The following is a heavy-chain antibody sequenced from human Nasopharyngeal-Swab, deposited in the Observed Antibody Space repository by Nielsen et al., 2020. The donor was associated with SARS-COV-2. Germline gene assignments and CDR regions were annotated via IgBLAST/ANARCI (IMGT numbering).Heavy chain of an antibody. V-gene: IGHV1-8*01. Sequence: SVKVSCKASGCTFTIYDINWVRQATGQGREWMGWMNPNSGNTGYAQKCQGRVNMTRNTSISTAYMELSSLRSEDTAVYYCARAERGRIVVVITSFYYYYMDVWGKGTTVTVSS. CDR2: MNPNSGNT. CDR1: GCTFTIYD. D-gene: IGHD3-22*01. CDR3: ARAERGRIVVVITSFYYYYMDV. J-gene: IGHJ6*03.